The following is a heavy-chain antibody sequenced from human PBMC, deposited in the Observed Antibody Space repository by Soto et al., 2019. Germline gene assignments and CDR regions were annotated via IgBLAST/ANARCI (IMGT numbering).Heavy chain of an antibody. CDR2: INAATDNT. V-gene: IGHV1-3*01. Sequence: QVQLVQSGAEVKKPGASVRVSCKASGYTLTTFAMHWVRQAPGQRLEWMGWINAATDNTKYSQNFQGRLTITRDTSANTSYMELSSLRSEDTAVYYCARGCLTTSCYGAFDIWGQGTMVTVSS. J-gene: IGHJ3*02. CDR3: ARGCLTTSCYGAFDI. D-gene: IGHD2-2*01. CDR1: GYTLTTFA.